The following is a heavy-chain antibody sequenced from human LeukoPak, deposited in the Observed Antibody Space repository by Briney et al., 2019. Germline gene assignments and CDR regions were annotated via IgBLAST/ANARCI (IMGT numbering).Heavy chain of an antibody. CDR2: ISAYNGNT. CDR1: GGTFSSYA. D-gene: IGHD3-22*01. CDR3: ARDHGYYDSSGYYPN. V-gene: IGHV1-18*01. Sequence: ASVKVSCKASGGTFSSYAISWVRQAPGQGLEWMGWISAYNGNTNYAQKLQGRVTMTTDTSTSTAYMELRSLRSDDTAVYYCARDHGYYDSSGYYPNWGQGTLVTVSS. J-gene: IGHJ4*02.